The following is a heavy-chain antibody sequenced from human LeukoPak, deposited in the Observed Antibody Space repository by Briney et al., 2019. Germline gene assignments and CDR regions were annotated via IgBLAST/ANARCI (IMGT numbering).Heavy chain of an antibody. V-gene: IGHV1-3*04. Sequence: SVKVSCKASGYTFTGYPFQWVRQAPGQGLEWMGWINTGNGNIRYSQKFQGRVTITRDTSASTAYMELSSLRSEDTAVYYCARDRQGPIDYWGQGTLVTVSS. CDR1: GYTFTGYP. CDR3: ARDRQGPIDY. J-gene: IGHJ4*02. CDR2: INTGNGNI.